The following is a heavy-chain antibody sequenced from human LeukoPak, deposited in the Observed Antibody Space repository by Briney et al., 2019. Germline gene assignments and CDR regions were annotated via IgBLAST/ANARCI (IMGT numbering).Heavy chain of an antibody. CDR3: ARTTTVSKQWLVLAEYFRH. D-gene: IGHD6-19*01. CDR2: IYYSGST. J-gene: IGHJ1*01. V-gene: IGHV4-59*01. Sequence: SETLSLTCTVSGGSISSYYWSWIRQPPGKGLEWIGYIYYSGSTNYNPSLKSRVTISVDTSKNQFSLKLSSVTAADTAVYYCARTTTVSKQWLVLAEYFRHWGQGTLVTVSS. CDR1: GGSISSYY.